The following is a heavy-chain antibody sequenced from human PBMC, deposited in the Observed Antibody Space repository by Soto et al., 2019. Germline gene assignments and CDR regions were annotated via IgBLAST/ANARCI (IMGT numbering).Heavy chain of an antibody. CDR1: GYANTAYY. V-gene: IGHV1-2*02. J-gene: IGHJ4*02. Sequence: RASVKDSCKASGYANTAYYIHEVRQAPGQGLEGLGWVDPRTGGAIYAQKFQDRVTMTRDTSISTDYMELSGLRSDDTALYYCARDDYGIYPYWGQGTRVTVSS. D-gene: IGHD1-26*01. CDR3: ARDDYGIYPY. CDR2: VDPRTGGA.